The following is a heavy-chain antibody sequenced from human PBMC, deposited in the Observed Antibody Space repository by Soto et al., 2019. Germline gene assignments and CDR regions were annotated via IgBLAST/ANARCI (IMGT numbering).Heavy chain of an antibody. CDR1: GFTFSSYG. Sequence: QVQLVESGGGVVQPGRSLRLSCAASGFTFSSYGMHWVRQAPGKGLEWVAVIWYDGTNKYYADSVKGRFTISRDNSKNTLYLQMNSLRAEDTAVYYCARDRTDGIPGRYYYGMDVWGQGTTVTVSS. CDR2: IWYDGTNK. D-gene: IGHD2-8*01. J-gene: IGHJ6*02. CDR3: ARDRTDGIPGRYYYGMDV. V-gene: IGHV3-33*01.